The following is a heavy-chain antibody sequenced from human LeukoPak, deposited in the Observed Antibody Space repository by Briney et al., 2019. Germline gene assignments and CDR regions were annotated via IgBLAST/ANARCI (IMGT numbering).Heavy chain of an antibody. CDR2: INHSGST. Sequence: SETLSLTCAVYGGSFSGYYWSWIRQPPGKGLEWIGEINHSGSTNYNPSLKGRVTISVDTSKNQFSLKLSSVTAADTAVYYCASSQPFDYWGQGTLVTVSS. J-gene: IGHJ4*02. CDR1: GGSFSGYY. CDR3: ASSQPFDY. V-gene: IGHV4-34*01.